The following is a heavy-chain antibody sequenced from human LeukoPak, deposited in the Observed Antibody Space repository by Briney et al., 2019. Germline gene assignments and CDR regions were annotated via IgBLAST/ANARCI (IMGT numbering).Heavy chain of an antibody. CDR1: GGSISSYY. V-gene: IGHV4-59*08. J-gene: IGHJ5*02. D-gene: IGHD3-3*01. CDR3: ARPILAGYYDFCFDP. CDR2: IYYSGST. Sequence: SETLPLTCTVSGGSISSYYWSWIRQPPGKGLEWIGYIYYSGSTNYNPSLKSRVTISVDTSKNQFSLKLSSVTAADTAVYYCARPILAGYYDFCFDPWGQGTLVTVSS.